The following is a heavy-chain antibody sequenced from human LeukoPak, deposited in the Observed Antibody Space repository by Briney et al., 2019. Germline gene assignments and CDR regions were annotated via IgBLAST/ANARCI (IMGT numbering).Heavy chain of an antibody. J-gene: IGHJ6*02. V-gene: IGHV3-30*18. CDR1: GFTFSSYG. CDR2: ISYDGSNK. Sequence: GGSLRLSCAASGFTFSSYGMHWVRQAPGKGLEWVAVISYDGSNKYYADSVKGRFTTSRDNSKNTLYLQMNSLRAEDTAVYYCAKEAYYYDSSGYLPYGMDVWGQGTTVTVSS. CDR3: AKEAYYYDSSGYLPYGMDV. D-gene: IGHD3-22*01.